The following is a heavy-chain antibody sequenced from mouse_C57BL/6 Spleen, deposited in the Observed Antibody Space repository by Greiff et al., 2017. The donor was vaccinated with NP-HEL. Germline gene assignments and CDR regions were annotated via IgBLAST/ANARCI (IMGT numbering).Heavy chain of an antibody. CDR3: ARGYDYDGDAMDY. V-gene: IGHV1-64*01. CDR2: IHPNSGST. D-gene: IGHD2-4*01. CDR1: GYTFTSYW. Sequence: QVQLQQSGAELVKPGASVKLSCKASGYTFTSYWMHWVKQRPGQGLEWIGMIHPNSGSTNYNEKFKSKATLTVDKSSSTAYMQLSSLTSEDSAVYYCARGYDYDGDAMDYWGQGTSVTVSS. J-gene: IGHJ4*01.